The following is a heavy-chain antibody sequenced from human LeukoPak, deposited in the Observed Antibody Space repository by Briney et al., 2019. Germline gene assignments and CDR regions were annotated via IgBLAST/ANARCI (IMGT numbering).Heavy chain of an antibody. V-gene: IGHV4-59*01. J-gene: IGHJ2*01. CDR3: ARGFSSASGGRAKVTAINWYFDL. CDR2: IYYSGST. CDR1: GGSISSYY. Sequence: SETLSLTCTVSGGSISSYYWSWIRQPPGKGLEWIGYIYYSGSTNYNPSLKSRVTISVDTSKNQFSLKLSSVTAADTAVYYCARGFSSASGGRAKVTAINWYFDLWGRGTLVTVSS. D-gene: IGHD2-21*02.